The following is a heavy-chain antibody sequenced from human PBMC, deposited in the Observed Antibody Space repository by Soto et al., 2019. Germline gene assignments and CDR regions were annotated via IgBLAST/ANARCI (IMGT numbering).Heavy chain of an antibody. V-gene: IGHV3-23*01. CDR2: ISGSGGST. Sequence: PGGSLRLSCAASGFTFSSYAMSWVRQAPGKGLEWVSAISGSGGSTYYADSVKGRFTISRDNSKNTLYLQMNSLRAEDTAVYYCAKGSFTISRRPKNFDYWGQGTLVTVSS. D-gene: IGHD3-3*01. J-gene: IGHJ4*02. CDR3: AKGSFTISRRPKNFDY. CDR1: GFTFSSYA.